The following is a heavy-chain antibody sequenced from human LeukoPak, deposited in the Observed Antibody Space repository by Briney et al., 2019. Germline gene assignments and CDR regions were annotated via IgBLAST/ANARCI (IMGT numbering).Heavy chain of an antibody. CDR3: ARDTYGSGSSTFDY. D-gene: IGHD3-10*01. V-gene: IGHV4-61*09. CDR1: GGSISSGHYY. CDR2: IYTSGST. Sequence: PSQTPSLTCSVSGGSISSGHYYWSWIRQPAGKGLEWIGHIYTSGSTSYNPSLKSRVAISRDTSKNQFSLKLSSVIAADTAVYYCARDTYGSGSSTFDYWGQGTLVTVSS. J-gene: IGHJ4*02.